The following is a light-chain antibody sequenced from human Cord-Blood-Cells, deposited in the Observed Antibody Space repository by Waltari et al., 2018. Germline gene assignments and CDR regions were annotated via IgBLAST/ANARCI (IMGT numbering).Light chain of an antibody. CDR1: SSAVGGYNY. J-gene: IGLJ3*02. CDR2: DVS. CDR3: AAWDDSLSGWV. V-gene: IGLV2-11*01. Sequence: QSALTQPRSVSGSPGQSVTISCTGTSSAVGGYNYVSCYQQHPGKAPKLMIYDVSKRPSGVPDRFSGSKSGTSASLAISGLRSEDEADYYCAAWDDSLSGWVFGGGTKLTVL.